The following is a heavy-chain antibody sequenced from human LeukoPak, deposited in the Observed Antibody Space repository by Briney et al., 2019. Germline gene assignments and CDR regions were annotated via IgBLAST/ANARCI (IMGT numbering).Heavy chain of an antibody. CDR1: GGSISSYY. Sequence: SKTLSLTCTVSGGSISSYYWSWIRQPPGKGLEWIGYISYSGSTKFNPSLESRVTMSVDTSRNQFSLKLNSVTAADTAVYYCARDRTVITNAVYFYGMDVWGQGTTVTVSS. J-gene: IGHJ6*02. D-gene: IGHD4-11*01. CDR3: ARDRTVITNAVYFYGMDV. V-gene: IGHV4-59*01. CDR2: ISYSGST.